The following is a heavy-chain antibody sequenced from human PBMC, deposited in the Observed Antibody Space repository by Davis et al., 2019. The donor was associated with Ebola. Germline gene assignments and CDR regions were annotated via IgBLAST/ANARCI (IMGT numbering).Heavy chain of an antibody. CDR1: GFSFSSYS. Sequence: GESLKISCAASGFSFSSYSMNWVRQAPGKGLEWVSSISSSSSYIYYADSVKGRFTISRDNSKSTLCLQMNTLRAEDTAIYCCANYIQRGAFDVWGQGTMVTVSS. D-gene: IGHD5-18*01. CDR2: ISSSSSYI. V-gene: IGHV3-21*04. CDR3: ANYIQRGAFDV. J-gene: IGHJ3*01.